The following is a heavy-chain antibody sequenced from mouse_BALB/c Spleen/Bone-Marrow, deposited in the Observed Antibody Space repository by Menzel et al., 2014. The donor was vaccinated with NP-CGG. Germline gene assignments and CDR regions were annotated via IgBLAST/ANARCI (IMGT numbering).Heavy chain of an antibody. CDR2: IYPGDGST. J-gene: IGHJ1*01. CDR1: GYTFTSYF. V-gene: IGHV1S56*01. Sequence: VQLQQSGPELVKPGASVKMPCKASGYTFTSYFIHWVKQRPGQGLEWIGWIYPGDGSTKYNEKFKVKTTLTADKSSSTAYMFLSSLTSEDSAIYFCAYYRYDEYFDVWGAGTTVTVSS. CDR3: AYYRYDEYFDV. D-gene: IGHD2-14*01.